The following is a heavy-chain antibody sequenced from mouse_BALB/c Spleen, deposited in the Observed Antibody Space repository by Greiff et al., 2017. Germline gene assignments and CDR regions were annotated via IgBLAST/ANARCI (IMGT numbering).Heavy chain of an antibody. J-gene: IGHJ4*01. CDR1: GFNIKDTY. Sequence: EVKLVESGAELVKPGASVKLSCTASGFNIKDTYMHWVKQRPEQGLEWIGRIDPANGNTKYDPKFQGKATITADTSSNTAYLQLSSLTSEDTAVYYCAREGFTTATGYYAMDYWGQGTSVTVSS. V-gene: IGHV14-3*02. CDR3: AREGFTTATGYYAMDY. CDR2: IDPANGNT. D-gene: IGHD1-2*01.